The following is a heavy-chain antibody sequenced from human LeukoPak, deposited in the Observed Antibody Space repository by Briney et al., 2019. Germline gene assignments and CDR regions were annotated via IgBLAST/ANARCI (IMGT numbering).Heavy chain of an antibody. CDR3: ARSTRGATDFDY. J-gene: IGHJ4*02. D-gene: IGHD1-26*01. Sequence: SETLSLTCTVSGGSISSYYWSWIRQPPGKGLEWIGYIYYSGSTNYNPSLKSRVTISVDTSKNQFSLKLSSVTAADTAVYYCARSTRGATDFDYWGQGTLVTVSS. CDR2: IYYSGST. CDR1: GGSISSYY. V-gene: IGHV4-59*08.